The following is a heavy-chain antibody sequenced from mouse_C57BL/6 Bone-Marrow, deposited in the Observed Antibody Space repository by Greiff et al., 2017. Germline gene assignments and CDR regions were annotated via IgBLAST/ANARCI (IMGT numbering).Heavy chain of an antibody. CDR3: ASTLGFPFAY. J-gene: IGHJ3*01. D-gene: IGHD3-1*01. CDR2: IWGVGST. CDR1: GFSLTNYG. V-gene: IGHV2-6*01. Sequence: VQGVESGPGLVAPSQSLSITCTVSGFSLTNYGVDWVRQSPGKGLEWLGVIWGVGSTNYNSALKSRLSISKDNSKSQVFLKMNSLQTDDTAMYYCASTLGFPFAYWGQGTLVTVSA.